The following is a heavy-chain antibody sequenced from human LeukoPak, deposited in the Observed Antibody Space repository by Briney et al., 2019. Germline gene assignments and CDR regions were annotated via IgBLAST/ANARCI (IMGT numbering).Heavy chain of an antibody. Sequence: PSETLSLTCAVYGGSFSGYYWSWIRQPPGKGLEWIGEINHSGSTNYNPSLKSRVTISVDTSKNQFSLKLRSVTAADTAVYYCARSPWSSYFDYWGQGTLVTVSS. CDR1: GGSFSGYY. V-gene: IGHV4-34*01. CDR2: INHSGST. J-gene: IGHJ4*02. CDR3: ARSPWSSYFDY. D-gene: IGHD5/OR15-5a*01.